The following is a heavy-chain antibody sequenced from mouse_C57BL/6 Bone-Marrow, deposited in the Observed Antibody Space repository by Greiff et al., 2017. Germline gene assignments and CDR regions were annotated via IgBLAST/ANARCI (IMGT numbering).Heavy chain of an antibody. CDR2: IYPGDGDT. Sequence: VQLQQSGPELVKPGASVKISCKASGYAFSSSWMNWVKQRPGKGLEWIGRIYPGDGDTNYNGKFKGKATLTADKSSSTAYMQLSSLTSEDSAVYFCAFYYLDYWGQGTTLTVSS. CDR3: AFYYLDY. J-gene: IGHJ2*01. V-gene: IGHV1-82*01. CDR1: GYAFSSSW.